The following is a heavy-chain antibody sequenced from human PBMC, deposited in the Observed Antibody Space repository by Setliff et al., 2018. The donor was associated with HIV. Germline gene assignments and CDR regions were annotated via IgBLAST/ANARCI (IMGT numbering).Heavy chain of an antibody. CDR3: ARERDSSGYQFDP. D-gene: IGHD3-22*01. J-gene: IGHJ5*02. Sequence: ASVKVSCKASGFTFSDYAIHWVRQVPGQRLEWMGWINAGNGNTRYSQEFQGRVTITKDTFATTAYMELRSLRSEDTGLYYCARERDSSGYQFDPWGQGTLVTVFS. CDR2: INAGNGNT. CDR1: GFTFSDYA. V-gene: IGHV1-3*03.